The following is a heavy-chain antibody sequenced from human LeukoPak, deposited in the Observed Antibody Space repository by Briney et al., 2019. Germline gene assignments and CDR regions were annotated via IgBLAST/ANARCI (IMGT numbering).Heavy chain of an antibody. CDR1: ADSVSSNSAA. V-gene: IGHV6-1*01. CDR2: TYYRSRWYY. CDR3: AMSSSWYDRFDP. Sequence: SQTLSLTCAISADSVSSNSAAWHWIRQSPSRGLEWLGRTYYRSRWYYDYAISVKSRITIKPDTSKNQFSLQLNSVTPEDTAVYYCAMSSSWYDRFDPWVQGILVTVSS. J-gene: IGHJ5*02. D-gene: IGHD6-13*01.